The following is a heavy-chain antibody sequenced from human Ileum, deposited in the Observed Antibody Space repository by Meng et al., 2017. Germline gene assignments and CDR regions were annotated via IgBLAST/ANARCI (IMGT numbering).Heavy chain of an antibody. J-gene: IGHJ4*02. CDR1: GFTLSRYW. Sequence: GGSLRLSCAVSGFTLSRYWMSWVRQAPGKGLEWVANINRDGSDIYYVDSVKGRFTVSRDNAKNALYLEMNSLRAEDTAVYYCARDDGQRTVDYWGQGTLVTVSS. D-gene: IGHD1-1*01. CDR3: ARDDGQRTVDY. CDR2: INRDGSDI. V-gene: IGHV3-7*01.